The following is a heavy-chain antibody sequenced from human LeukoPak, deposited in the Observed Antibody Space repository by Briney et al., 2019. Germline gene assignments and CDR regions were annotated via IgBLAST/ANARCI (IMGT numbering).Heavy chain of an antibody. CDR1: GYTLTELS. CDR3: ARGTYYDFWSGYSYFDY. Sequence: ASVKVSCKVSGYTLTELSMHWVRQAPGKGLEWMGGFDPEDGETIYAQKFQGRVTMTEDTSTDTAYMELSSLRSEDTAVYYCARGTYYDFWSGYSYFDYWGQGTLVTVSS. V-gene: IGHV1-24*01. J-gene: IGHJ4*02. CDR2: FDPEDGET. D-gene: IGHD3-3*01.